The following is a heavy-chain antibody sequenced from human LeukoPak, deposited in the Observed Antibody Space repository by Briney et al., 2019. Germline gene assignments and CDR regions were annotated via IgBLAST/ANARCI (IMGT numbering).Heavy chain of an antibody. CDR3: AAMAVNWFDP. D-gene: IGHD5-18*01. J-gene: IGHJ5*02. CDR1: GGSVGSGSYY. V-gene: IGHV4-61*01. CDR2: ILYSDIT. Sequence: TETLSLTCTVSGGSVGSGSYYWSWIRQSPGKGLEWIGYILYSDITNYNPSLKSRVTMSVDTSKNQFSLRLTSVTAADTAVYYCAAMAVNWFDPWGQGTLVIVSS.